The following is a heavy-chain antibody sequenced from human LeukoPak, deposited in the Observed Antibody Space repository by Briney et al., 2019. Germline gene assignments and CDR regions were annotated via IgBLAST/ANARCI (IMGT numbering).Heavy chain of an antibody. Sequence: GGSLRLSCAASGFTFRSYGMHWVRQAPGKGLEWVAFIRYDGSNKYYADSVKGRFTISRDNSKNTLYLQMNSLRAEDTAVCYCAKDWDGYNLYWGQGTLVTVSS. D-gene: IGHD5-24*01. CDR3: AKDWDGYNLY. J-gene: IGHJ4*02. CDR2: IRYDGSNK. V-gene: IGHV3-30*02. CDR1: GFTFRSYG.